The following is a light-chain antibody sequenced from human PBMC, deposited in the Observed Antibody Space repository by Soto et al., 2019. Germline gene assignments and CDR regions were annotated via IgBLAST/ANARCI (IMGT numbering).Light chain of an antibody. CDR1: SSDIGDSNY. J-gene: IGLJ1*01. Sequence: QSALTQPASVSGSPGQSITISCTGTSSDIGDSNYVSWYQQHPGKAPKLVIYEVSNRTSGVSNRFSGSKSANTASLPISGLQAEDEADDYCISFRSSSNSYVFGTGTKLTVL. CDR3: ISFRSSSNSYV. V-gene: IGLV2-14*01. CDR2: EVS.